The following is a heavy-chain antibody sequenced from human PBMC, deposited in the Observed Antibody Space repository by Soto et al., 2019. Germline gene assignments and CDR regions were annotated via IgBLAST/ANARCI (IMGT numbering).Heavy chain of an antibody. Sequence: QVQLQESGPGLVKPSQTLSLTCTVSGGSISSGGYYWSWIRQHPGKGLEWIGYIYYSGSTYYNPYLKSRVTISVDTSKNQFSLKLSSVTAADTAVYYCARELSRDGYNSNYFDYWGQGTLVTVSS. CDR2: IYYSGST. CDR1: GGSISSGGYY. CDR3: ARELSRDGYNSNYFDY. J-gene: IGHJ4*02. V-gene: IGHV4-31*03. D-gene: IGHD5-12*01.